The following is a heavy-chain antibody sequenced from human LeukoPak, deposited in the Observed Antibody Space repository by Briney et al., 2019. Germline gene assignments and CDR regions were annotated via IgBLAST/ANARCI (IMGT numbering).Heavy chain of an antibody. Sequence: PSETLSLTCTVSGGSISSYYWSWIRQPPGKGLEWIGYIHYSGSTNYNPSLKSRVTISVDTSKNQFSLKLSSVTAADTAVYYCARLVPKGLTTVTTWGAFDIWGQGTMVTVSS. V-gene: IGHV4-59*08. CDR2: IHYSGST. CDR3: ARLVPKGLTTVTTWGAFDI. CDR1: GGSISSYY. J-gene: IGHJ3*02. D-gene: IGHD4-17*01.